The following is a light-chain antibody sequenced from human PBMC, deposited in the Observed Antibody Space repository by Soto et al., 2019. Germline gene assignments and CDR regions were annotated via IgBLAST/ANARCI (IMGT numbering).Light chain of an antibody. J-gene: IGKJ1*01. CDR2: DAT. Sequence: DIQMSQSPSSLSASVGDRGTITCRASQGISSYLAWYQPKPGKAPKLLIHDATSLESGVPSRFSGSGSGTEFTLTISSLQPDDFATYYCQQYSSYWTFAQGTKVDIK. CDR1: QGISSY. CDR3: QQYSSYWT. V-gene: IGKV1-5*01.